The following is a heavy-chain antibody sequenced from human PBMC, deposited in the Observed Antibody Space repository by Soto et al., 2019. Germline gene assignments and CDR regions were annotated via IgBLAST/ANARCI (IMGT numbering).Heavy chain of an antibody. D-gene: IGHD1-26*01. CDR1: GFTFSSFA. CDR3: ARDRVGATSMGANFY. Sequence: QVQLVESGGGVVQPGGSLRLSCAASGFTFSSFAMHWVRQAPGKGLEWVAVISSDGNNENYADSVKGRFTISRDSSKKTLYLQMNSLRAEDTAVYYCARDRVGATSMGANFYWGQGTLVTVSS. V-gene: IGHV3-30-3*01. CDR2: ISSDGNNE. J-gene: IGHJ4*02.